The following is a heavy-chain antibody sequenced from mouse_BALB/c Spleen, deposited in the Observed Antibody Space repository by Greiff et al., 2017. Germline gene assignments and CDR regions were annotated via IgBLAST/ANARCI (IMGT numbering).Heavy chain of an antibody. J-gene: IGHJ1*01. V-gene: IGHV5-6-5*01. CDR1: GFTFSSYA. CDR3: ARDYYGSSNWYFDG. CDR2: ISSGGST. Sequence: EVNVVESGGGLVKPGGSLKLSCAASGFTFSSYAMSWVRQTPEKRLEWVASISSGGSTYYPDSVKGRFTISRDNARNILYLQMSSLRSEDTAMYYCARDYYGSSNWYFDGWGAGTTVTVSS. D-gene: IGHD1-1*01.